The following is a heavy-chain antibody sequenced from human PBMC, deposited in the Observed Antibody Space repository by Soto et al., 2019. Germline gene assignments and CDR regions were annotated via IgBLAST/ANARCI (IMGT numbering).Heavy chain of an antibody. V-gene: IGHV1-69*01. J-gene: IGHJ4*02. Sequence: QVQLMQSGAEVKKPGSSVKVSCKASGGTFTSYDISWVRQASGQELEWMGGISPIFGTANYAQKFQGRVTITADGPTSTAYMELSSLRSEDTAVYYCARRLFSGTYYFDYWGQGTLVTVSS. CDR1: GGTFTSYD. CDR2: ISPIFGTA. D-gene: IGHD1-26*01. CDR3: ARRLFSGTYYFDY.